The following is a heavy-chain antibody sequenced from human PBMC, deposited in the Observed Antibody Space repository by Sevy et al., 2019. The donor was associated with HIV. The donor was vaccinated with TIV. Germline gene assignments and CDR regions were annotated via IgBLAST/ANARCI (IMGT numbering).Heavy chain of an antibody. V-gene: IGHV4-39*01. CDR1: GGSISSSSYY. J-gene: IGHJ1*01. CDR3: ATRLGYCSGSSCYPPEYFHH. Sequence: SETLTLTCIVSGGSISSSSYYWGWIRQPPGKGLEWIGSIYYSGNTYYNPSLKSRVTISVDTSKKQFSLKLSSVTAADTAVYYCATRLGYCSGSSCYPPEYFHHWGQGTLVTVSS. CDR2: IYYSGNT. D-gene: IGHD2-15*01.